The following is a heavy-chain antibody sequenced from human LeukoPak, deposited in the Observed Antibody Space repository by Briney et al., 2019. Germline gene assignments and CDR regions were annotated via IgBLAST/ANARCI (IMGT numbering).Heavy chain of an antibody. CDR2: IYHSGST. CDR3: ARTYYYGSGSYYFDY. D-gene: IGHD3-10*01. J-gene: IGHJ4*02. CDR1: GGSISSSNW. Sequence: PSGTLSLTCAVSGGSISSSNWWSWVRQPPGKGLEGIGEIYHSGSTNYNPSLKSRVTISVDKSKNQFSLKLSSVTAADTAVYYCARTYYYGSGSYYFDYWGQGTLVTVSS. V-gene: IGHV4-4*02.